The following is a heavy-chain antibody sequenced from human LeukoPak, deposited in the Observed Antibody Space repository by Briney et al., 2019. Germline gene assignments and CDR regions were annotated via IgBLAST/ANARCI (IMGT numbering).Heavy chain of an antibody. CDR3: ASEQGYYAFDY. J-gene: IGHJ4*02. Sequence: ASVKVSCKASGYTFTSYGISWVRQAPGQGLEWMGWISAYNGNTNYAQKLQGRVTMTTDTSTSTAYVELRSLRSDDTAVYYCASEQGYYAFDYWGQGTLVTVSS. CDR2: ISAYNGNT. D-gene: IGHD3-3*01. CDR1: GYTFTSYG. V-gene: IGHV1-18*01.